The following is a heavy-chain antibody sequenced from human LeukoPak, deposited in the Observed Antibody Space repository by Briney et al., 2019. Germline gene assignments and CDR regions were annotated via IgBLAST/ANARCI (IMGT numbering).Heavy chain of an antibody. J-gene: IGHJ4*02. Sequence: GGSLRLSCAASGFSLSYHYMSWVRQAPGKGLEWVSSISSSSSYIYYADSVKGRFTISRDNAKNSLYLQMNSLRAEDTAVYYCARVGENYYDSSGYYSYFDYWGQGTLVTVSS. V-gene: IGHV3-21*01. CDR2: ISSSSSYI. CDR1: GFSLSYHY. CDR3: ARVGENYYDSSGYYSYFDY. D-gene: IGHD3-22*01.